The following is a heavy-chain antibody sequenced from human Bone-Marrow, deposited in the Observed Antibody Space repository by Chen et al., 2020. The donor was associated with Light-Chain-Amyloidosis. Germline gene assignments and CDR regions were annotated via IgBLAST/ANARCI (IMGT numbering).Heavy chain of an antibody. J-gene: IGHJ5*02. CDR1: GFSFRSYR. CDR2: MKEDGSEK. V-gene: IGHV3-7*01. CDR3: AGDRGWFDP. Sequence: EVQLVESGGGLVQPGGSLRLSCAASGFSFRSYRMTWVRQVSGKGLEWVAKMKEDGSEKYYVDSVKGRFTISRDNAKNSLYLQMNNLRVEDTAVYYCAGDRGWFDPWGQGTLVTVSS.